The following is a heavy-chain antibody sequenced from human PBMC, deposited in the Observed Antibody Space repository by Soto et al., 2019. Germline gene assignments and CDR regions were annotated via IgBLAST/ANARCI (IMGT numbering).Heavy chain of an antibody. V-gene: IGHV1-3*04. Sequence: ASVKVSCKASGYTFTRYAMHWVRQAPGHRLEWMGWINIGNGNTKYSQKFQGRVTITRETSANTTHMELSSLRSEDTSIYYCAREDPRGSGWYHWFDPWGQGTLVTVSS. CDR2: INIGNGNT. CDR1: GYTFTRYA. CDR3: AREDPRGSGWYHWFDP. D-gene: IGHD6-19*01. J-gene: IGHJ5*02.